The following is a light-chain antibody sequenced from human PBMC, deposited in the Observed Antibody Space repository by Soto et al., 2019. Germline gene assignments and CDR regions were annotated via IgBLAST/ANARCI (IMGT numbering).Light chain of an antibody. CDR1: QSISTY. V-gene: IGKV3-11*01. CDR2: DAS. Sequence: EVVLTQSPATLSLSPGERATLSCRASQSISTYLAWYQQKPGQAPRLLIYDASNRATGIPARVSGSGSGTDFTLTINSLEPEDFALYYCQHRGNAWTFGQGTKVDNK. CDR3: QHRGNAWT. J-gene: IGKJ1*01.